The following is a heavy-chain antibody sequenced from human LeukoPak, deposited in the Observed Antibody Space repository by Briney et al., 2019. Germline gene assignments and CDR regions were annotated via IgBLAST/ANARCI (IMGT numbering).Heavy chain of an antibody. V-gene: IGHV4-39*07. CDR2: IYDSGST. CDR1: GASISGSGYY. J-gene: IGHJ2*01. CDR3: ARLTSSWYQDWYFDL. D-gene: IGHD6-13*01. Sequence: SETLSLTCTVSGASISGSGYYWGWIRQPPGKGLEWIGNIYDSGSTYYNPSLKSRVTISVDTSKNQFSLKLSSVTAADTAVYYCARLTSSWYQDWYFDLWGRGTLVTVSS.